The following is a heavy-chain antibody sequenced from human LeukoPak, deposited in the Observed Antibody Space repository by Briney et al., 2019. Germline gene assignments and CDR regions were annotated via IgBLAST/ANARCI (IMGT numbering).Heavy chain of an antibody. CDR1: GGSFSGYY. Sequence: SETLSLTCSVYGGSFSGYYWSWIRQPPGKGLEWIGHIYYSGNTIYNPSLKSRVTISVDTSKNQFSLKLTSVTTADTAVYYCAGEDYFDSSGYASWRFDIWGQGTMVTVSS. J-gene: IGHJ3*02. V-gene: IGHV4-59*01. CDR2: IYYSGNT. D-gene: IGHD3-22*01. CDR3: AGEDYFDSSGYASWRFDI.